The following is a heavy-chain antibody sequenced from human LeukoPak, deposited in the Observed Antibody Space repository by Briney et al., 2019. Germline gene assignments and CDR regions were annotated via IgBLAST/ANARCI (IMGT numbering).Heavy chain of an antibody. Sequence: PSETLSLTCTVSVGSISSYYWSWIRQPPGKGLEGVGYIYYSGSTKYNRSLKSRVTISVDTSKNQFSLKLSSVTAADTAVYYCARLYYYDSSGYSDAFDIWGQGTMVTVSS. J-gene: IGHJ3*02. V-gene: IGHV4-59*01. D-gene: IGHD3-22*01. CDR1: VGSISSYY. CDR2: IYYSGST. CDR3: ARLYYYDSSGYSDAFDI.